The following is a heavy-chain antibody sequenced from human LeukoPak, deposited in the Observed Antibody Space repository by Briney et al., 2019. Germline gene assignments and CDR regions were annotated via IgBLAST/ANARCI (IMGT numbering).Heavy chain of an antibody. CDR2: INTDNGGT. J-gene: IGHJ4*02. CDR3: ARPPGRDGYNRYDY. Sequence: ASVKVSCKASGYTFIDYYIHWVRQAPGQGLEWMGWINTDNGGTNYAQKFQGRVTMTRDTSINTAYMGLSRLRSDDTALYYCARPPGRDGYNRYDYWGLGTVVTVSS. CDR1: GYTFIDYY. V-gene: IGHV1-2*02. D-gene: IGHD5-24*01.